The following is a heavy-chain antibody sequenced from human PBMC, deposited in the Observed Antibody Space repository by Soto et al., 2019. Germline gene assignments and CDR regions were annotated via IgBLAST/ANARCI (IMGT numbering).Heavy chain of an antibody. J-gene: IGHJ4*02. CDR1: GFTFSDYG. CDR2: INNAGVNT. D-gene: IGHD3-16*01. CDR3: AGQLWDTDY. V-gene: IGHV3-23*01. Sequence: EVQLLESGGGLVQPGGSQILSCAASGFTFSDYGMSWVRQAPGKGLEWVSSINNAGVNTHYAGSVEGRFTISRDNSKNTLYLLMHSLRAEDTAIYYCAGQLWDTDYWGQRTQVTVSS.